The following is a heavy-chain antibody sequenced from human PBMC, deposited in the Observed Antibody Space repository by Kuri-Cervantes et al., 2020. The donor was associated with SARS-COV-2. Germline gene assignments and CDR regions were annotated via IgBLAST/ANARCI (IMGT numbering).Heavy chain of an antibody. CDR3: AYDSSAFHFDY. D-gene: IGHD3-22*01. CDR2: ISYDGSNK. Sequence: GESLKISCAASGFTFSTYGMHWVRQAPGKGLEWVAVISYDGSNKYYTDSVKGRFTISRDNSKNTLYLQMNSLRAEDTAVYYCAYDSSAFHFDYWGQGTLVTGSS. V-gene: IGHV3-30*18. J-gene: IGHJ4*02. CDR1: GFTFSTYG.